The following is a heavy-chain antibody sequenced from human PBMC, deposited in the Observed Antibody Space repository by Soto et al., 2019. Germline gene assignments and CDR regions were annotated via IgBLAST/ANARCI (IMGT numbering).Heavy chain of an antibody. J-gene: IGHJ6*02. CDR1: GGSINNSSYS. CDR2: FYYSGST. CDR3: ARLHGYCISTSCYGYYAMDV. V-gene: IGHV4-39*01. Sequence: SETLSLTCTVSGGSINNSSYSWGWIRQPPGKGLEWIGTFYYSGSTYYNPSLKSRVTISVDTSKNQFSLKLSSVTAADTAVYYCARLHGYCISTSCYGYYAMDVWGQGTTVTVSS. D-gene: IGHD2-2*01.